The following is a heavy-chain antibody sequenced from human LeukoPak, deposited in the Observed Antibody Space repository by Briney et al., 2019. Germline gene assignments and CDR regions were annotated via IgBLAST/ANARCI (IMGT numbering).Heavy chain of an antibody. J-gene: IGHJ4*02. CDR3: VRDGEGGLDYFDY. D-gene: IGHD3-16*01. CDR2: TYYRSKWFY. V-gene: IGHV6-1*01. Sequence: SQTLSLTCAISGDSASSNSAAWNWIRQSASRGLEWLGRTYYRSKWFYDYAFSVKSRITINPDTSKNQFSLHLNSLTPEDTAVYYCVRDGEGGLDYFDYWGRGTLVTVSS. CDR1: GDSASSNSAA.